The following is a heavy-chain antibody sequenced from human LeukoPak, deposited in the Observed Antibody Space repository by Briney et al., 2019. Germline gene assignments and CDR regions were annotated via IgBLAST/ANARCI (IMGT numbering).Heavy chain of an antibody. D-gene: IGHD3-10*01. J-gene: IGHJ5*02. V-gene: IGHV4-4*07. CDR3: AREGYYGSGSYLGNWFDP. Sequence: SETLSLTCTVSGGSISSYYWSWIRQPAGKGLEWIGRIYTSGSTNYNPSLKSRVTMSVDTSKNQFSLKLSSVTAADTAVYYCAREGYYGSGSYLGNWFDPWGQGTLVTVSS. CDR1: GGSISSYY. CDR2: IYTSGST.